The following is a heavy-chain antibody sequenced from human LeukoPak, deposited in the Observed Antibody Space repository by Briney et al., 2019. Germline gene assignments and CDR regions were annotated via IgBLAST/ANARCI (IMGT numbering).Heavy chain of an antibody. D-gene: IGHD3-10*01. J-gene: IGHJ4*02. CDR3: ARLYYGSGSWTYYFDY. V-gene: IGHV4-4*02. CDR2: IYHSGST. CDR1: GGSISSSNW. Sequence: SETLSLTCAVSGGSISSSNWWSWVRRPPGKGLEWIGEIYHSGSTNYNPSLKSRVTISVDKSKNQFSLKLSSVTAADTAVYYCARLYYGSGSWTYYFDYWGQGTLVTVSS.